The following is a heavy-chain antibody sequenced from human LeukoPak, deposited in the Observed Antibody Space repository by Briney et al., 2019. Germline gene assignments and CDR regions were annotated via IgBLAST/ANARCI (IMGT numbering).Heavy chain of an antibody. D-gene: IGHD4-17*01. J-gene: IGHJ4*02. CDR3: ARPRDYGHSVDLDY. CDR1: GYTFTSFG. V-gene: IGHV1-8*01. CDR2: MNPDSGNT. Sequence: ASVRVSCKASGYTFTSFGINWVRQAAGQGLEWMGWMNPDSGNTDYAQKFQGRVTMTRNTSISTAYMELSSLRSEDTAVYYCARPRDYGHSVDLDYWGQGTLVTVSS.